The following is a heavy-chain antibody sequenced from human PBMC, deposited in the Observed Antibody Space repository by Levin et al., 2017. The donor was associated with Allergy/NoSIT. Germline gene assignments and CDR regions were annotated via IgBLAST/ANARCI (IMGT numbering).Heavy chain of an antibody. CDR1: GFTFSSYS. D-gene: IGHD3-3*01. Sequence: PGGSLRLSCAASGFTFSSYSMNWVRQAPGKGLEWVSSISSSSSYIYYADSVKGRFTISRDNAKNSLYLQMNSLRAEDTAVYYCASLYYDFWSGYSSYFDYWGQGTLVTVSS. CDR2: ISSSSSYI. V-gene: IGHV3-21*01. J-gene: IGHJ4*02. CDR3: ASLYYDFWSGYSSYFDY.